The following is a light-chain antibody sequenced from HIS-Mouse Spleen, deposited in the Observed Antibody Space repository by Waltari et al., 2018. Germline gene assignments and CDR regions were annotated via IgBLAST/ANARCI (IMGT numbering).Light chain of an antibody. J-gene: IGLJ2*01. CDR2: EGS. CDR3: CSYAGSSTFEV. CDR1: SSDVGRYNL. V-gene: IGLV2-23*03. Sequence: QSALTQPASVSGSPGQSITIPCPGTSSDVGRYNLVSWYQQPPGKAPKLMIYEGSKRPSGVSNRFSGSKSGNTASLTISGLQAEDEADYYCCSYAGSSTFEVFGGGTKLTVL.